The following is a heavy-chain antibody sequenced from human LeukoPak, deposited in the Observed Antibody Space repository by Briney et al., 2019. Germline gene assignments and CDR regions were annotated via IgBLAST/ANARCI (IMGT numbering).Heavy chain of an antibody. Sequence: ASVKVSCKASGYTFTSYGINWVRQATGQGLEWMGWMNPNSGNTGYAQKFQGRVTITRNTSISTAYMELSSLGSEDTAVYYCARGYYDSSGYYVYYYYYMDVWGKGTTVTVSS. V-gene: IGHV1-8*03. CDR3: ARGYYDSSGYYVYYYYYMDV. CDR1: GYTFTSYG. CDR2: MNPNSGNT. D-gene: IGHD3-22*01. J-gene: IGHJ6*03.